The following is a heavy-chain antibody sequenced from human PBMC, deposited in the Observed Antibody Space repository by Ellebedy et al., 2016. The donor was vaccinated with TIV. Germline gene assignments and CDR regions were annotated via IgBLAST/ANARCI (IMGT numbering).Heavy chain of an antibody. Sequence: GESLKISCAASGFPFSSSSMNWVRQAPGKGLEWVSYISNSRSTIYYADSVKGRFTISRDNAKNSLYLQMNSLRAEDTAVYYCAREMGYCSGGSCYARLYYYNAMDVWGQGTTVTVSS. CDR2: ISNSRSTI. CDR3: AREMGYCSGGSCYARLYYYNAMDV. D-gene: IGHD2-15*01. CDR1: GFPFSSSS. V-gene: IGHV3-48*01. J-gene: IGHJ6*02.